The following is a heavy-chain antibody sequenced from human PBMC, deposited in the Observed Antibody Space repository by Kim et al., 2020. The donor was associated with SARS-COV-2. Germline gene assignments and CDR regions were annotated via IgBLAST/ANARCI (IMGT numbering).Heavy chain of an antibody. CDR3: ARAPGMRGLYGMDV. CDR2: IYHSGST. CDR1: GGSISSSNW. D-gene: IGHD3-10*01. J-gene: IGHJ6*02. Sequence: SETLSLTCAVSGGSISSSNWWSWVRQPPGKGLEWIGEIYHSGSTNYNPSLKSRVTISVDKSKNQFSLKLSSVTAAETAVYYCARAPGMRGLYGMDVWGQGTTVTVSS. V-gene: IGHV4-4*02.